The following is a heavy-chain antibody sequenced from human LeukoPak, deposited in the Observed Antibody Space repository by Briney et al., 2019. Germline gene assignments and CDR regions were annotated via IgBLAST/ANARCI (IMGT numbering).Heavy chain of an antibody. D-gene: IGHD3-22*01. CDR3: AIGGPLAYYYDSSGYYSEYFQH. J-gene: IGHJ1*01. CDR2: ISYDGSNK. CDR1: GFTFGSYG. V-gene: IGHV3-30*03. Sequence: GGSLRLSCAASGFTFGSYGMHWVRQAPGKGLEWVAVISYDGSNKYYADSVKGRFTISRDNSKNTLYLQMNSLRAEDTAVYYCAIGGPLAYYYDSSGYYSEYFQHWGQGTLVTVSS.